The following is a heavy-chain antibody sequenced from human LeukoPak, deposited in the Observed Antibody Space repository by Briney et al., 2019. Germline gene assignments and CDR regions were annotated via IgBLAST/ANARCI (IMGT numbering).Heavy chain of an antibody. CDR1: GFTFSRYA. Sequence: GGSLRLSCAASGFTFSRYAMSWVRQAPGKGLEWVSAISGSCGNTYYADSVKGRFTISRDNSKNTLYLQMNSLRAEDTAVYYCAKGKYSSYRFVYWGQGTLVTVSS. D-gene: IGHD5-18*01. J-gene: IGHJ4*02. CDR3: AKGKYSSYRFVY. V-gene: IGHV3-23*01. CDR2: ISGSCGNT.